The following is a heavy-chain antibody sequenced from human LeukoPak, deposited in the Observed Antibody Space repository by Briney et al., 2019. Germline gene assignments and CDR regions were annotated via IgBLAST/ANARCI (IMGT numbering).Heavy chain of an antibody. V-gene: IGHV1-2*02. J-gene: IGHJ5*02. CDR3: ARPRETFNTGRYDYDL. CDR2: INPKNGDT. D-gene: IGHD1-1*01. Sequence: ASVKVSCKASGYTFTAYYIHWVRQAPGQRLEWMGWINPKNGDTNFARKFQGRVSLTRDTSSSTVYMEMSSLKSDDTAIFFCARPRETFNTGRYDYDLWGQGTLVTVSS. CDR1: GYTFTAYY.